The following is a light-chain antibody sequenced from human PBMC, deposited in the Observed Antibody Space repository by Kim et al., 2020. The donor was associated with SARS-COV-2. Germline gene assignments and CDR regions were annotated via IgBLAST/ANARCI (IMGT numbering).Light chain of an antibody. Sequence: LSASVGDRVTITCRASQSISSWLAWYQQKPGKAPTLLIHDVSTLESGVPSRFSGSGSGTEFTLIISSLQPDDFATYYCQQYDTCWTFGQGTKLEI. V-gene: IGKV1-5*01. CDR3: QQYDTCWT. CDR1: QSISSW. J-gene: IGKJ2*01. CDR2: DVS.